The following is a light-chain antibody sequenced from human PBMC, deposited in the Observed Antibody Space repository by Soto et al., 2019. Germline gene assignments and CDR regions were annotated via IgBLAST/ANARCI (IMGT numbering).Light chain of an antibody. J-gene: IGKJ1*01. V-gene: IGKV1-5*01. CDR2: DAS. Sequence: DIQMTQSPSTLSASVGDRVTITCRASQSISSWLAWYQQKPGKAPKLLIYDASSLESGVLSRFSGSGTGTAFTLTIRSLQPDDFATYHCQQYNSYSWTFGQGTKVEIK. CDR3: QQYNSYSWT. CDR1: QSISSW.